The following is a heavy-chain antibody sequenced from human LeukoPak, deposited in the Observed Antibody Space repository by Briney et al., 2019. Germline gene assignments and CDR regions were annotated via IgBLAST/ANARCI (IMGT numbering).Heavy chain of an antibody. CDR2: ISSSSNTI. V-gene: IGHV3-48*01. D-gene: IGHD3-22*01. J-gene: IGHJ4*02. CDR3: ARVPGDSSGYYPYYFDY. Sequence: HTGGSLRLSCAASGFTFSSSSMNWVRQAPGKGLEWVSYISSSSNTIYYADSVKGRFTISRDNAKNSLYLQMNSLRAEDTAVYYCARVPGDSSGYYPYYFDYWGQGTLVTVSS. CDR1: GFTFSSSS.